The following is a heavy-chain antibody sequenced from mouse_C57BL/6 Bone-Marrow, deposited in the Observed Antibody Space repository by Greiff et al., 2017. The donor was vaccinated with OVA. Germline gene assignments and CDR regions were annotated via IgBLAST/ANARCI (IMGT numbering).Heavy chain of an antibody. CDR2: INPYNGGT. J-gene: IGHJ3*01. D-gene: IGHD4-1*01. CDR3: ARRTGPWFAY. V-gene: IGHV1-19*01. Sequence: VQLQQSGPVLVKPGASVKMSCKASGYKFTDYYMNWVKQSHGKSLEWIGVINPYNGGTSYNQKFKGKATLTVDKSSSTAYMELNSLTSEDSAVYYCARRTGPWFAYWGQGTLVTVSA. CDR1: GYKFTDYY.